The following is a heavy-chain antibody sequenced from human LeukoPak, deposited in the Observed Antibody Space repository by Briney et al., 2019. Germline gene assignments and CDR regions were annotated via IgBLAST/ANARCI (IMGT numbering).Heavy chain of an antibody. Sequence: GASVKVSCKASGGTFSSYAISWVRQAPGQGLELMGGIIPIFGTANYAQKFQGRVTITADESTSAAYMELSSLRSEDTAVYYCVRVGRAGTYYNDSSGYDFIYRGQGTLFTVSS. CDR1: GGTFSSYA. V-gene: IGHV1-69*13. J-gene: IGHJ4*02. CDR2: IIPIFGTA. CDR3: VRVGRAGTYYNDSSGYDFIY. D-gene: IGHD3-22*01.